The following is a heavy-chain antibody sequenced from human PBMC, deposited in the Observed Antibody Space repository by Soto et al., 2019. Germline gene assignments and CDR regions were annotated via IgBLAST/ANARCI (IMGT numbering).Heavy chain of an antibody. J-gene: IGHJ6*02. CDR2: IIPIFGTA. CDR1: GGTFSSYA. D-gene: IGHD4-17*01. Sequence: GASVKVSCKASGGTFSSYAISWVRQGPGQGREWMGGIIPIFGTANYAQKFQGRVTITADESKSKAYMELSSLRSEDTAVYYCARDTHTDYYYGMEVWGQGTTVTVSS. CDR3: ARDTHTDYYYGMEV. V-gene: IGHV1-69*13.